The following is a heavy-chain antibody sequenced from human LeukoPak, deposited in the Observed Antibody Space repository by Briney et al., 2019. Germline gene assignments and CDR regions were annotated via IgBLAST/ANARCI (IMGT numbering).Heavy chain of an antibody. D-gene: IGHD2-15*01. V-gene: IGHV4-39*07. CDR3: AKGLRYCSGGSCYWSEH. Sequence: SETLSLTCTVSGGSIRTTTYYWGWIRQPPGKGLEWIASIFYSGSTDYSPSLKSRVTISIDTSKNQLSLRLTSVTAADTAVYYCAKGLRYCSGGSCYWSEHWGQGTLVTVSS. CDR2: IFYSGST. J-gene: IGHJ5*02. CDR1: GGSIRTTTYY.